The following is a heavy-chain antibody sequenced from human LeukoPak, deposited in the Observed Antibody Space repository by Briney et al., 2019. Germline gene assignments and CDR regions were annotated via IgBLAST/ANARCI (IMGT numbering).Heavy chain of an antibody. CDR2: ISWNSGSI. Sequence: GGSLRLSCAASGFTFDDYAMHWVRQAPGKGLEWVSGISWNSGSIGYADSVKGRFTISGDNAKNTLYLQMNSLRAEDTAVYYCVRELRFLEWLLLDYWGQGTLVTVSS. D-gene: IGHD3-3*01. CDR1: GFTFDDYA. CDR3: VRELRFLEWLLLDY. J-gene: IGHJ4*02. V-gene: IGHV3-9*01.